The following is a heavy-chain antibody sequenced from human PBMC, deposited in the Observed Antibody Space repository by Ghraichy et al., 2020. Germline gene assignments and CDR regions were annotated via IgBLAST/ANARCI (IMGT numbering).Heavy chain of an antibody. Sequence: GGSLRLSCAASGFTFSSYAMSWVRQAPGKGLEWVSAISGSGGSTYYADSVKGRFTISRDNSKNTLYLQMNSLRAEDTAVYYCAKDREFGELLYLDAFDIWGQGTMVTVSS. CDR1: GFTFSSYA. J-gene: IGHJ3*02. D-gene: IGHD3-10*01. CDR3: AKDREFGELLYLDAFDI. V-gene: IGHV3-23*01. CDR2: ISGSGGST.